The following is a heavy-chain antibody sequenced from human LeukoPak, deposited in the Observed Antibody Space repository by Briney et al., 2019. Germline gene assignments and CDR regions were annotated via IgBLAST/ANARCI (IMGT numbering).Heavy chain of an antibody. J-gene: IGHJ4*02. Sequence: PSETLSLTCAVYGGSFSGYYWSWIRQPPGKGLEWIGEINHSGSTNYNPSLKSRVTISVDTSKNQFSLKLSSVTAADTAVYYCARERYSGYLFDYWGQGTLVTVSS. V-gene: IGHV4-34*01. CDR3: ARERYSGYLFDY. D-gene: IGHD5-12*01. CDR2: INHSGST. CDR1: GGSFSGYY.